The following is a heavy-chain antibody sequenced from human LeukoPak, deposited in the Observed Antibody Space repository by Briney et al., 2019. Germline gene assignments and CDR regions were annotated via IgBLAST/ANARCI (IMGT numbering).Heavy chain of an antibody. CDR1: GYTFTGYY. D-gene: IGHD2-2*01. V-gene: IGHV1-2*02. CDR2: INPNSGGT. J-gene: IGHJ3*02. CDR3: ARAGRYCSSTSCYSAGAFDI. Sequence: ASVKVSCKASGYTFTGYYMHWVRQAPGEGLEWMGWINPNSGGTNYAQKFQGRVTMTRDTSISTAYMELSRLRSDDTAVYYCARAGRYCSSTSCYSAGAFDIWGQGTMVTVSS.